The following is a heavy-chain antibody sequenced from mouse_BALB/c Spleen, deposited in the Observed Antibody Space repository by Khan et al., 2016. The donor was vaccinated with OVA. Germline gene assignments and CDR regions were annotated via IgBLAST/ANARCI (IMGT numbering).Heavy chain of an antibody. CDR3: ARSGYDYFAY. V-gene: IGHV1-80*01. D-gene: IGHD2-14*01. CDR1: GYAFSSYW. J-gene: IGHJ3*01. CDR2: IYPGDGET. Sequence: QVQLKESGAELVRPGSSVKISCKASGYAFSSYWMNWVKQRPGQGLEWIGQIYPGDGETKYNGKFKGKVTLTADKSSSTAYMQLSSLTSEDSAVYFCARSGYDYFAYWGQWTLVTVSA.